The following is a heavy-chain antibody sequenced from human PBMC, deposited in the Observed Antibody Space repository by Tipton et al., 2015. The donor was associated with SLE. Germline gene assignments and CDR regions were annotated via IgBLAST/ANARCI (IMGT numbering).Heavy chain of an antibody. V-gene: IGHV5-51*03. Sequence: QLVQSGAEVKKPGESLKISCKGSGYSFTSYWIGWVRQMPGKGLEWMGIIYPGDSDTRYSPSFQGQVTISADKSIGTAYLQWSSLKASDTAMYYCARRLHYDSSGYCHEPFDYCGQGTLVTVSS. CDR3: ARRLHYDSSGYCHEPFDY. CDR2: IYPGDSDT. J-gene: IGHJ4*02. CDR1: GYSFTSYW. D-gene: IGHD3-22*01.